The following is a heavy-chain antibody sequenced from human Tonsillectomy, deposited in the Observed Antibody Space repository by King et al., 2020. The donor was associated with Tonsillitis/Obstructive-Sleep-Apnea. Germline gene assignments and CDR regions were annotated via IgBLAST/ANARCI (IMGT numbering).Heavy chain of an antibody. Sequence: VQLQQWGTGLLKPSETLSLTCAVYGASFSDYFWSWIRQPPGKGLEWIGEINHSGSTNYNPSLKSRVTISVDTSRNQFSLNVRSVSAADTAVNYCARAPYYGDDYWGQGTLVTVSS. D-gene: IGHD3-10*01. CDR3: ARAPYYGDDY. J-gene: IGHJ4*02. V-gene: IGHV4-34*01. CDR2: INHSGST. CDR1: GASFSDYF.